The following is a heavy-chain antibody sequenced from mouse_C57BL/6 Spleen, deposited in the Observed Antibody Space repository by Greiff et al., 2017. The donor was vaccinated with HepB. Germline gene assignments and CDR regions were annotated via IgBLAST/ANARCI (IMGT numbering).Heavy chain of an antibody. CDR3: ARERDYDGYYFDY. CDR1: GYSITSGYD. CDR2: ISYSGST. Sequence: EVQLQQSGPGMVKPSQSLSLTCTVTGYSITSGYDWHWIRHFPGNKLEWMGYISYSGSTNYNPSLKSRISITHDTSKNHFFLKLNSVTTEDTATYYCARERDYDGYYFDYWGQGTTLTVSS. D-gene: IGHD2-4*01. V-gene: IGHV3-1*01. J-gene: IGHJ2*01.